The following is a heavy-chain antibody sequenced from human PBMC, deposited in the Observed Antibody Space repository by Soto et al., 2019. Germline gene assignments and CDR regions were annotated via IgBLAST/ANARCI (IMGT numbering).Heavy chain of an antibody. CDR2: IYYSGST. D-gene: IGHD6-13*01. Sequence: ESLSLTCTVSGCSIINYYWTWIRQPPGKGLEWIGYIYYSGSTNYNPSLRSRVTISVDTSKNQFSLRLSSVTAADTAVYYCARGNNHRWYDYWGQGTLVTVSS. J-gene: IGHJ4*02. CDR3: ARGNNHRWYDY. CDR1: GCSIINYY. V-gene: IGHV4-59*01.